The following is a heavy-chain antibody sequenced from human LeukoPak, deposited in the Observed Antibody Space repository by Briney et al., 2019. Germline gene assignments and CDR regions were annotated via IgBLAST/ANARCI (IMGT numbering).Heavy chain of an antibody. D-gene: IGHD1-14*01. Sequence: GGSLRLSCAASGFTFSDYYMSWIRQAPGKGLEWVSAISGSGGSTYYADSVKGRFTISRDNSKNTLYLQMNSLRAEDTAVYYCAKDLQGPYNRFAFDYWGQGTLVTVSS. CDR3: AKDLQGPYNRFAFDY. V-gene: IGHV3-23*01. CDR2: ISGSGGST. CDR1: GFTFSDYY. J-gene: IGHJ4*02.